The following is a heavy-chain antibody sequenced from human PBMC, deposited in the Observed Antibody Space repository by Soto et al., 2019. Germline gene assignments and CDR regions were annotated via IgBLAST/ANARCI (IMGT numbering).Heavy chain of an antibody. CDR3: AKDFRAPSLSAVDY. CDR1: GFTFDDYV. V-gene: IGHV3-9*01. D-gene: IGHD3-10*01. CDR2: ISWNSGSI. Sequence: EVQLVESGGGLVQPGRSLRLSCAASGFTFDDYVMHWVRQAPGKGLEWVSGISWNSGSIGYADSVKGRFTISRDNAKNSLYLQMNSLRAEDTALYYCAKDFRAPSLSAVDYWGQGTLVTVSS. J-gene: IGHJ4*02.